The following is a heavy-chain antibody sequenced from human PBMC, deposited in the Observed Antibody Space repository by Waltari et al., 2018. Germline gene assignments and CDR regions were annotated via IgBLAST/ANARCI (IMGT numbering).Heavy chain of an antibody. J-gene: IGHJ4*02. V-gene: IGHV3-7*01. CDR1: GFTFSSYW. CDR2: IRQDGREK. CDR3: AREGSSGLDY. D-gene: IGHD6-19*01. Sequence: EVQLVESGGGLVQPGGSLRLSCAASGFTFSSYWMSWVRQAPGKGLGWVGNIRQDGREKYYVESVKSRFTISRDNAKNALYLQMNGLRAEDTAVYYCAREGSSGLDYWGQGTLVTVSS.